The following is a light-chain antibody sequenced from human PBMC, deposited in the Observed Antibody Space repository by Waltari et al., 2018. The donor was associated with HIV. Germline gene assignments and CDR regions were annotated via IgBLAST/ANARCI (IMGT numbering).Light chain of an antibody. CDR2: RKN. Sequence: SSELTQAPAVSVALGQTVRITCQGDRLRTYYASWYQQKPVQAPVLVFFRKNNRPSEIPDRFSGSTSGNTASLTISGAQAEDEADYYCNSRDSSGDLYVFGTATKVTVL. J-gene: IGLJ1*01. CDR1: RLRTYY. CDR3: NSRDSSGDLYV. V-gene: IGLV3-19*01.